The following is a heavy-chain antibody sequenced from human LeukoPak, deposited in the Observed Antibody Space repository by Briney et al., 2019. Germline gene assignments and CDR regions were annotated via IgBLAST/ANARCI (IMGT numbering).Heavy chain of an antibody. V-gene: IGHV3-23*01. Sequence: PGASLRLSCAASGFIFRNYAMSWVRQAPGKGLGWVSAITGSGDSTYYADSVKGRFTISRDNSKSTLYVEMNTLRAEDTAVYYCAKWGDYDILTGYYVSDFWGQGTLVTVSS. J-gene: IGHJ4*02. CDR2: ITGSGDST. CDR1: GFIFRNYA. CDR3: AKWGDYDILTGYYVSDF. D-gene: IGHD3-9*01.